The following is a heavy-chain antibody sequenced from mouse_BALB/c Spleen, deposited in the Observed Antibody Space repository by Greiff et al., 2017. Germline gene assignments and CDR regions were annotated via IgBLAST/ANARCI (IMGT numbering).Heavy chain of an antibody. D-gene: IGHD2-10*02. J-gene: IGHJ4*01. CDR2: ISCYNGAT. V-gene: IGHV1S34*01. CDR1: GYSFTGYY. Sequence: LVKTGASVKISCKASGYSFTGYYMHWVKQSHGKSLEWIGYISCYNGATSYNQKFKGKATFTVDTSSSTAYMQFNSLTSEDSAVYYCARTGYGNDYAMDYWGQGTSVTVSS. CDR3: ARTGYGNDYAMDY.